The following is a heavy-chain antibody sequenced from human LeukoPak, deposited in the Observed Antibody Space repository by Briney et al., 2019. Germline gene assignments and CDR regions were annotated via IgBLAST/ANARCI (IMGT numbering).Heavy chain of an antibody. CDR3: ARIYGDSDYYYYYYMDV. D-gene: IGHD4-17*01. CDR2: MNPNSGNT. J-gene: IGHJ6*03. CDR1: GYTFTSYD. V-gene: IGHV1-8*01. Sequence: ASVKVSCKASGYTFTSYDINWVRQATGQGLEWMGWMNPNSGNTGYAQKFQGRVTVTRNTSISTAYMELSSLRSEDTAVYYCARIYGDSDYYYYYYMDVWGKGTTVTISS.